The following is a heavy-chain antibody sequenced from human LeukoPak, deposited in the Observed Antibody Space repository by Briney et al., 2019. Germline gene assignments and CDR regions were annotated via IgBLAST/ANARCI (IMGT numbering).Heavy chain of an antibody. J-gene: IGHJ4*02. CDR2: INAGNGST. CDR3: AREHDFLIDYSFDY. CDR1: GYTFTTYS. V-gene: IGHV1-3*01. D-gene: IGHD3-3*01. Sequence: ASVKVSCKASGYTFTTYSIFWMRQAPGQGLEWMGWINAGNGSTKYSQKLQGRVTITRDTSANTAYVELSSLRSEDTAVYYCAREHDFLIDYSFDYWGQGTLVTVSS.